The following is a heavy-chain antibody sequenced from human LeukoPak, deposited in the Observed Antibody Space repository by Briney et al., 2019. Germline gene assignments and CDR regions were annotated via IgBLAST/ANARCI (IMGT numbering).Heavy chain of an antibody. J-gene: IGHJ6*03. Sequence: SETLSLTCTVSGGSISSGSYYWSWIRQPAGKGLEWIGRIYTSGSTNYNPSLKSRVTISVDTSKNQFSLKLSSVTAADTAVYYCARGRDYGDYWSDYYYMDVWGKGTTVTISS. CDR1: GGSISSGSYY. V-gene: IGHV4-61*02. CDR2: IYTSGST. D-gene: IGHD4-17*01. CDR3: ARGRDYGDYWSDYYYMDV.